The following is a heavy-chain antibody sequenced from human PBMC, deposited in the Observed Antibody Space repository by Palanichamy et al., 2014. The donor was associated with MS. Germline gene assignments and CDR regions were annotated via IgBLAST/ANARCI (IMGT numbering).Heavy chain of an antibody. CDR2: IDWDDDE. D-gene: IGHD3-22*01. J-gene: IGHJ1*01. V-gene: IGHV2-70*04. CDR3: ARMGSGRSNGYHEYFQH. Sequence: QVTLKESGPALVKPTQTLTLTCTFSGFSLSTPGMRVSWIRQPPGKAPEWLARIDWDDDEFYSTSLKTRLTISKDTSKNQVVIRMTNMDPVDTATYYCARMGSGRSNGYHEYFQHWGQGTLVTVSS. CDR1: GFSLSTPGMR.